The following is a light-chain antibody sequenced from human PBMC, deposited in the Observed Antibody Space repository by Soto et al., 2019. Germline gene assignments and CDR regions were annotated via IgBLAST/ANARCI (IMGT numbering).Light chain of an antibody. CDR1: QSVSSN. J-gene: IGKJ5*01. V-gene: IGKV3-11*01. CDR2: DAS. CDR3: HQRQYWPTIT. Sequence: EIVRTQSPATLSVSQGERATLSCRASQSVSSNLAWYQQNPSQAHGLILSDASNRATGIPARFSGSVSGTDFPLTISSLEPEDFAVYYGHQRQYWPTITFGPSTRLEIK.